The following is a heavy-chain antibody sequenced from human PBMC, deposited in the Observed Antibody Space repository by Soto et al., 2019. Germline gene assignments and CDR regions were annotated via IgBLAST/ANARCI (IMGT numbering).Heavy chain of an antibody. CDR3: ARDQESWSGYYRPNYYYGMDV. D-gene: IGHD3-3*01. CDR2: LSNDGNNQ. CDR1: RFDFTSYG. J-gene: IGHJ6*02. Sequence: PGGSLRLSCAASRFDFTSYGTHWLRQAPGKGLEWVAVLSNDGNNQFYADSVRGRFIISRDTSKNTLYLQMNSLMAEDTAVDYCARDQESWSGYYRPNYYYGMDVWGQGTTVTVSS. V-gene: IGHV3-30*03.